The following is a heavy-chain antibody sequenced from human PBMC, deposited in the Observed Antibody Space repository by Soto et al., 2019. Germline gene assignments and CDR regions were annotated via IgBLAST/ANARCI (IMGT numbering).Heavy chain of an antibody. CDR3: ARGSEAWFDP. Sequence: ASVKVSCKASGYTFTRYTMNWVRQAPGQRLEWMGWINPDNGNTKSSQKFQDRVIITRDTSASTAYMDLSSLRSEDTAVYYCARGSEAWFDPWGQGTLVTVSS. J-gene: IGHJ5*02. V-gene: IGHV1-3*01. CDR1: GYTFTRYT. CDR2: INPDNGNT.